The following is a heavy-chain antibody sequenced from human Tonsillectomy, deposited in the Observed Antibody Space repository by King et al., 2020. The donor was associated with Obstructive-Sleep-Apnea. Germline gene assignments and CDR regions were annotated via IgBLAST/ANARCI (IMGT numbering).Heavy chain of an antibody. CDR1: GSSISSYY. D-gene: IGHD5-24*01. CDR3: ARGLEMATINLDY. V-gene: IGHV4-59*01. J-gene: IGHJ4*02. Sequence: HVQLQESGPGLVKPSETLSLTCTVSGSSISSYYWSWIRQPPGKGLEWIGYIYYSGSTNYNPSLKSRVTISVDTSKNQFSLKLSSVTAADTAVYYCARGLEMATINLDYWGQGTLVTVSS. CDR2: IYYSGST.